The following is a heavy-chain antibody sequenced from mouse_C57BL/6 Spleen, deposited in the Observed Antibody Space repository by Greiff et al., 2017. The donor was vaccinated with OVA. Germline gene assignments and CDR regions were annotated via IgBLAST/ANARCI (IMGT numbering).Heavy chain of an antibody. V-gene: IGHV1-22*01. Sequence: EVKLQESGPELVKPGASVKMSCKASGYTFTDYNMHWVKQSHGKSLEWIGYINPNNGGTSYNQKFKGKATLTVNKSSSTAYMELRSLTSEDSAVYYCARGTGTAWFAYWGQGTLVTVSA. CDR2: INPNNGGT. J-gene: IGHJ3*01. CDR3: ARGTGTAWFAY. CDR1: GYTFTDYN. D-gene: IGHD4-1*01.